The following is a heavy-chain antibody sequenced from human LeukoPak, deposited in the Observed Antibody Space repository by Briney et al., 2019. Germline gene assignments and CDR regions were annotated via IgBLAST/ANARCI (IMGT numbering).Heavy chain of an antibody. CDR2: IYYSGST. CDR1: GGSISSSSYY. J-gene: IGHJ4*02. D-gene: IGHD5-18*01. CDR3: ATGSYGYNY. Sequence: SETLSLTCTVSGGSISSSSYYWSWIRQPPGKGLEWIGYIYYSGSTNYNPSLKSRVTISVDTSKNQFSLKLSSVTAADTAVYYCATGSYGYNYWGQGTLVTVSS. V-gene: IGHV4-61*01.